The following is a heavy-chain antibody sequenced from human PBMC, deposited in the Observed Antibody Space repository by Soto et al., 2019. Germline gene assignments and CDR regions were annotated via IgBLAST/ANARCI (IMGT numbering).Heavy chain of an antibody. Sequence: WGSLRLSCAASGFTFSSYWMHWVRQAPGKGLVWVSRINSDGSSTSYADSVKGRFTISRDNAKNTLYLQMNSLRAEDTAVYYCASIAAPEKVYYYYYGMDVWGQGTTVTVS. CDR3: ASIAAPEKVYYYYYGMDV. CDR1: GFTFSSYW. CDR2: INSDGSST. J-gene: IGHJ6*02. V-gene: IGHV3-74*01. D-gene: IGHD6-6*01.